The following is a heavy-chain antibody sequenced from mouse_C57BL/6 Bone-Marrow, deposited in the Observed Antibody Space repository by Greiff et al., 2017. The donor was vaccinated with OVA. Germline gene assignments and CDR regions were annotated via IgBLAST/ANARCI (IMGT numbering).Heavy chain of an antibody. CDR1: GYTFTDYY. V-gene: IGHV1-19*01. D-gene: IGHD1-1*01. Sequence: EVQLQQSGPVLVKPGASVKMSCKASGYTFTDYYMNWVKQSHGKSLEWIGVINPYNGGTSYNQKFKGKATLTVDKSSSTAYLELNSLTSEDAAVYYCARHPYYYEAMDYWGQGTSVTVSS. CDR2: INPYNGGT. J-gene: IGHJ4*01. CDR3: ARHPYYYEAMDY.